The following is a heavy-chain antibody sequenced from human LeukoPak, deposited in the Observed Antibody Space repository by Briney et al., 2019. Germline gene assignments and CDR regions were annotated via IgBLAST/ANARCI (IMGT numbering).Heavy chain of an antibody. D-gene: IGHD1-1*01. CDR3: ARDWYNSLNYFDY. CDR1: GYTFTRYD. V-gene: IGHV1-8*03. Sequence: ASVKVSCKASGYTFTRYDINWVRQATGQGLEWMGWVNPNSGYTGYAQKFQGRVTITRDTSINTAYMELSSLRSEDTAVYYCARDWYNSLNYFDYWGQGSLVTVSS. J-gene: IGHJ4*02. CDR2: VNPNSGYT.